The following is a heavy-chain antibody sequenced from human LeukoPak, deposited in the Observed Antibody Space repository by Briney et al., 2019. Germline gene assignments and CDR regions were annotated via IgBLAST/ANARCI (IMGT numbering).Heavy chain of an antibody. CDR1: SGSITGYY. CDR3: ARVGYCTNGVCSQRIFDY. J-gene: IGHJ4*02. D-gene: IGHD2-8*01. V-gene: IGHV4-59*07. Sequence: SDTLSLTCTVSSGSITGYYWSWIRQPPGEGLEWIGYIYYTGSTNYNPSLKSRVTMSLDTSKNHFSLQLSSVTAADTAVYYCARVGYCTNGVCSQRIFDYWGQGTLVTVSS. CDR2: IYYTGST.